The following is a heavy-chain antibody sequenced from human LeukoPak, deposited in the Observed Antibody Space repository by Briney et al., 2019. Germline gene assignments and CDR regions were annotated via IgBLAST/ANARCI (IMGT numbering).Heavy chain of an antibody. J-gene: IGHJ6*03. V-gene: IGHV1-69*06. CDR1: GGTFSSSA. CDR3: ARDLGGTCRISYYSYMDV. CDR2: IIPIFGTA. Sequence: ASVKVSCKASGGTFSSSAINWVRLAPGPGLEWVGGIIPIFGTAKYAQRFQGRVTITADTSTSTAYMELSSLRSEDTAVYYCARDLGGTCRISYYSYMDVWGKGTTVTVSS.